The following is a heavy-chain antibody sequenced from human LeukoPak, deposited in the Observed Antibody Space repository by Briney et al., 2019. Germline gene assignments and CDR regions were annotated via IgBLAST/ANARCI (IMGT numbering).Heavy chain of an antibody. Sequence: GESLKISCKGSGYRFTTYWIGWVRQMPGKGLEWMGIIYPGDSDIAYSPSFQGQVTISADKSISTAYLQWSSLKASDSAMYYCARAWNFDYWGQGTLVTVSS. CDR3: ARAWNFDY. CDR2: IYPGDSDI. J-gene: IGHJ4*02. CDR1: GYRFTTYW. V-gene: IGHV5-51*01. D-gene: IGHD1-1*01.